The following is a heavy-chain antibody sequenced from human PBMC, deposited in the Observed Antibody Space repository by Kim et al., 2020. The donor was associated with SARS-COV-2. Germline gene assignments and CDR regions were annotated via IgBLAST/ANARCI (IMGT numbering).Heavy chain of an antibody. D-gene: IGHD6-6*01. V-gene: IGHV3-7*01. Sequence: KPDGSEKRYVDSVKGRFNITRDNAKNTLYLEMSSLRAEDTAVYYCLRSSDYWGQGILVTVSS. CDR2: KPDGSEK. J-gene: IGHJ4*02. CDR3: LRSSDY.